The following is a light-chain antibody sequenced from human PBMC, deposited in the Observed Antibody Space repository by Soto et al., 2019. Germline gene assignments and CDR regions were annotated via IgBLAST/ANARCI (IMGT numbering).Light chain of an antibody. Sequence: DILITHSPPSLSASVGDRVTITCRASQDIDTWLAWYQQKPGRGPKLLIHTASTLHSGVPSRFSGRKSGTDFTLTISSLQPEDSASYYCQHSKGFPLTFGGGTKVDI. V-gene: IGKV1-12*01. CDR1: QDIDTW. CDR3: QHSKGFPLT. J-gene: IGKJ4*01. CDR2: TAS.